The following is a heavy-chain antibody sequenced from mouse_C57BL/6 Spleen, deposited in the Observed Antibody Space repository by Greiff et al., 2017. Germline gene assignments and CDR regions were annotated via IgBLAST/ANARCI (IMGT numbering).Heavy chain of an antibody. Sequence: VQLQQPGAELVKPGASVKLSCKASGYTFTSYWMHWVKQRPGQGLEWIGMIHPNSGSTNYNEKFKSKATLTVDKSSSTAYMQLSRLTSEDSAVYYCAGGSTMVTTRDWYFDVWGTGTTVTVSS. J-gene: IGHJ1*03. V-gene: IGHV1-64*01. CDR3: AGGSTMVTTRDWYFDV. CDR1: GYTFTSYW. D-gene: IGHD2-2*01. CDR2: IHPNSGST.